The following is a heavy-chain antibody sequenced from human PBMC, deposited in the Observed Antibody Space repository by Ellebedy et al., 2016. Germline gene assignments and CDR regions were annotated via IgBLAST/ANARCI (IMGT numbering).Heavy chain of an antibody. J-gene: IGHJ6*02. CDR3: ARYGVSGMDV. CDR2: IIPIFGTA. CDR1: RGTFSSYA. V-gene: IGHV1-69*13. D-gene: IGHD6-13*01. Sequence: SVKVSXKASRGTFSSYAISWVRQAPGQGLEWMGGIIPIFGTANYAQKFQGRVTITADESTSTAYMELSSLRSEDTAVYYCARYGVSGMDVWGQGTTVTVSS.